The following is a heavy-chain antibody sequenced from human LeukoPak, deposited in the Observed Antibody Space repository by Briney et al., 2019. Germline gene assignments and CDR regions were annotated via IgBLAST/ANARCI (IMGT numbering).Heavy chain of an antibody. V-gene: IGHV3-43D*03. CDR1: GFTFDDYA. CDR3: AKDKGSGSYHMTFDH. D-gene: IGHD3-10*01. Sequence: GGSLRLSCAASGFTFDDYAMHWVRQAPGKGLEWVSLISWDGGSTYYADSVKSRFTISRDNSKNSLYLQMNSLRAEDTALYYCAKDKGSGSYHMTFDHWGQGTLVTVSS. CDR2: ISWDGGST. J-gene: IGHJ4*02.